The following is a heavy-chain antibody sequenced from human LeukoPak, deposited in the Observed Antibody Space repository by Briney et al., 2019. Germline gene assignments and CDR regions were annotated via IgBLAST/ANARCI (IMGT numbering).Heavy chain of an antibody. CDR1: GYTFTGHY. CDR3: ARDKSSDYYGSGTTNWFDP. J-gene: IGHJ5*02. CDR2: INPSSGGT. V-gene: IGHV1-2*02. D-gene: IGHD3-10*01. Sequence: ASVKVSCKASGYTFTGHYMHWVRQAPGQGLEWMGWINPSSGGTNYAQKFQGRVTMTRDTSISTAYMELSRLRSDDTAVYYCARDKSSDYYGSGTTNWFDPWGQGTLVTVSS.